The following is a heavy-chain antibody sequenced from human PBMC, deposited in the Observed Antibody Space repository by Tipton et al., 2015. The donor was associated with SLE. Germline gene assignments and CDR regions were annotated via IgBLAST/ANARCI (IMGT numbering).Heavy chain of an antibody. CDR1: GFTVSSNY. CDR3: ARDWELGH. Sequence: SLRLSCAASGFTVSSNYMSWVRQGPGKGLEWVSFIRGSGSTVYYADSVKGRFTISRDNAKNSLYLQMNSLRAEDTAVYYCARDWELGHWGQGTLVTVSP. J-gene: IGHJ4*02. V-gene: IGHV3-11*01. CDR2: IRGSGSTV. D-gene: IGHD7-27*01.